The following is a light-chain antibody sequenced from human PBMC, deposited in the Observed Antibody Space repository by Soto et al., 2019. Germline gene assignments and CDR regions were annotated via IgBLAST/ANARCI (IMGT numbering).Light chain of an antibody. CDR3: QQYNDWPRT. V-gene: IGKV3-15*01. Sequence: EIVLTQSPATLSLSPGERATLSCRASQSVSSYLAWYQQKPGQGPRLLIYGASTRATGIPARFSGSGSGTEFTLTISSLQPEDFAVYFCQQYNDWPRTFGQGTKV. J-gene: IGKJ1*01. CDR1: QSVSSY. CDR2: GAS.